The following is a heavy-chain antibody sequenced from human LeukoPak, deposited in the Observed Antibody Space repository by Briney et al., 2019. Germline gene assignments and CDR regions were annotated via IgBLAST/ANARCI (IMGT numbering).Heavy chain of an antibody. V-gene: IGHV4-34*01. CDR2: INHSGST. CDR3: ARGSSGWYADAFDI. D-gene: IGHD6-19*01. J-gene: IGHJ3*02. Sequence: SETLSLTCAVYGGPFSGYYWSWIRQPPGKGLEWIGEINHSGSTNYNPSLKSRVAISVDTSKNQFSLKLSFVTAADTAVYYCARGSSGWYADAFDIWGQGTMVTVSS. CDR1: GGPFSGYY.